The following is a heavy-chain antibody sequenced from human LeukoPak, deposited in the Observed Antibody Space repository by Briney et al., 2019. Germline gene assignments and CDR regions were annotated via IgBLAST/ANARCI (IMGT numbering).Heavy chain of an antibody. J-gene: IGHJ6*02. D-gene: IGHD2-2*01. V-gene: IGHV1-2*02. CDR2: INPNSGGT. CDR3: ARDLEGYDYGMDV. Sequence: GASVKVSCKASGYTFTGYYMHWVRQAPGQGLEWMGWINPNSGGTNYAQKFQGRVTMTRDTSISTAYMELRSLRSDDTAVYYCARDLEGYDYGMDVWGQGTTVTVSS. CDR1: GYTFTGYY.